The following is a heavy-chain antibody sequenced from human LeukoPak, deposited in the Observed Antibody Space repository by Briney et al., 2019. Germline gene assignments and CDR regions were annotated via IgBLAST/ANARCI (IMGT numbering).Heavy chain of an antibody. Sequence: PGGSLRLSCAASGFTFSNAWMSWVRQAPGKGLEWVGRIKSKTDGGTTDYAAPVKGRFTISRDDSKNTLYLQMNSLKTEDTAVYYCTTDWEDTAVVKYYYYGMDVWGQGTTVTVSS. CDR2: IKSKTDGGTT. V-gene: IGHV3-15*01. J-gene: IGHJ6*02. CDR1: GFTFSNAW. D-gene: IGHD5-18*01. CDR3: TTDWEDTAVVKYYYYGMDV.